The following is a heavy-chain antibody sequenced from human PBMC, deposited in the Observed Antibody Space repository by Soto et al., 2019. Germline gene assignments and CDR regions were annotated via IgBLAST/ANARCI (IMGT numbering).Heavy chain of an antibody. J-gene: IGHJ4*02. CDR2: INGDGSRI. V-gene: IGHV3-74*01. Sequence: EVQLVESGGGSVQTGGSLKISCAASGFTFGSYWMDWVRQAPGKGLVWVSRINGDGSRITYADSVKGRFTISRDNALNTLYLQMNSLRADDSAVYYCSRETLWFGESPRSGGQGTLVTVSS. CDR1: GFTFGSYW. D-gene: IGHD3-10*01. CDR3: SRETLWFGESPRS.